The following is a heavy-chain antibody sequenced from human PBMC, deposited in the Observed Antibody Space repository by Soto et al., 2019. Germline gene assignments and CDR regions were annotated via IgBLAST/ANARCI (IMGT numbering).Heavy chain of an antibody. J-gene: IGHJ6*02. Sequence: GGSLRLSCAASGFTFSSYAMHWVRQAPGKGLEWVAVISYDGSNKYYADSVKGRFTISRDNSKNTLYLQMSSLRAEDTAVYYCARDRERGGVYYYGMDVWGQGTTVTVSS. CDR3: ARDRERGGVYYYGMDV. D-gene: IGHD1-26*01. V-gene: IGHV3-30-3*01. CDR2: ISYDGSNK. CDR1: GFTFSSYA.